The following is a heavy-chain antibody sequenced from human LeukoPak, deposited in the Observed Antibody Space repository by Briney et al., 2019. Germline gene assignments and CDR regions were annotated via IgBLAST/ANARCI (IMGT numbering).Heavy chain of an antibody. Sequence: PGGSLRLSCAASGFSFSSYWMSWVRQAPGKGLEWVANIKQDGSEKYYVDSVKGRFTISRDNAKNSLHLQMTSLRAEDTAVYYCARAGTYYYGSEHDYWGQGTLVTVSS. CDR1: GFSFSSYW. CDR3: ARAGTYYYGSEHDY. D-gene: IGHD3-10*01. V-gene: IGHV3-7*04. CDR2: IKQDGSEK. J-gene: IGHJ4*02.